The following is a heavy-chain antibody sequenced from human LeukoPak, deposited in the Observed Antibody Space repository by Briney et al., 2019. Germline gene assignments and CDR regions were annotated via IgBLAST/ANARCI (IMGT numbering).Heavy chain of an antibody. CDR1: GFTFSNAW. D-gene: IGHD3-16*02. V-gene: IGHV3-15*01. CDR3: TTDSVYDYVWGSYRYYFDY. Sequence: GGSLRLSCAASGFTFSNAWMSWVRQAPGKGLEWVGRIKSKTDGGTTDYAAPVKGRFTISRDDSKNTLYLQMNSLKTEDTAVYYCTTDSVYDYVWGSYRYYFDYWGQGTLVTVSS. J-gene: IGHJ4*02. CDR2: IKSKTDGGTT.